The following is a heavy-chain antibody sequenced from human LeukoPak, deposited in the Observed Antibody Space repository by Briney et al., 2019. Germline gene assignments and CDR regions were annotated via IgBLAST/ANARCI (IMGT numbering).Heavy chain of an antibody. CDR3: ARRKGTWSGYRVHNWFDP. Sequence: SETLSLTCAVYGGSFSGYYWSWIRQPPGKGLEWIGEINHSGSTNYNPSLKSRVTISVDTSKNQFSLKLSSVTAADTAVYYCARRKGTWSGYRVHNWFDPWGQGTLVTVSS. V-gene: IGHV4-34*01. CDR1: GGSFSGYY. CDR2: INHSGST. D-gene: IGHD5-12*01. J-gene: IGHJ5*02.